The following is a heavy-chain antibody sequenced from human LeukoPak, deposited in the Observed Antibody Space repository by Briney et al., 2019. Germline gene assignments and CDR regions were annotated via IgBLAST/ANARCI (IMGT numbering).Heavy chain of an antibody. J-gene: IGHJ4*02. Sequence: ASVKVSCKASGYTFTGYYLFWVRQAPGQGLEWMGWIKPNSGATKYAQKFQGRVTLTTDTSIRTTYMELRSLRSDDTAVYYCARDERYSYGDNHYPDLGFWGQGTPVTVSS. D-gene: IGHD4/OR15-4a*01. CDR2: IKPNSGAT. CDR1: GYTFTGYY. V-gene: IGHV1-2*02. CDR3: ARDERYSYGDNHYPDLGF.